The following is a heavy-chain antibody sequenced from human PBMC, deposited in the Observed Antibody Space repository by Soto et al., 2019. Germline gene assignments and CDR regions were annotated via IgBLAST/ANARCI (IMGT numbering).Heavy chain of an antibody. J-gene: IGHJ4*02. V-gene: IGHV3-30*04. CDR3: ARESWYSDSSGNYFSNYFDS. D-gene: IGHD3-22*01. Sequence: QVQLVESGGGVVQPGRSLSLSCAASELSFSDYPMHWVRQAPGKGLEWVASISSTGMKEYYGDSVKGRLTISRDSSKNTLYLQMSSLRAEDTAVYYCARESWYSDSSGNYFSNYFDSWGQGTLVTVSS. CDR1: ELSFSDYP. CDR2: ISSTGMKE.